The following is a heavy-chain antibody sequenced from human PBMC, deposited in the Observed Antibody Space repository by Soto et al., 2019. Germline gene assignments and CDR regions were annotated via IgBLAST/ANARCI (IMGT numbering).Heavy chain of an antibody. Sequence: SETLSLTCSVSGASISSRDYYWGWIRQTPGKGLEWIGNIDYNGVTYYNLSLKGRVTVSKDTSKNQFSLKVASVTAADTAIYYCGRVMIGTSRHTDSDYWGQGTQVTVSS. CDR1: GASISSRDYY. CDR3: GRVMIGTSRHTDSDY. CDR2: IDYNGVT. V-gene: IGHV4-39*01. J-gene: IGHJ4*02. D-gene: IGHD2-2*01.